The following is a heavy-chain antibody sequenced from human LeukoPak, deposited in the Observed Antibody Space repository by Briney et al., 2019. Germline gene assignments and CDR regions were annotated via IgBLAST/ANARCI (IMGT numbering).Heavy chain of an antibody. CDR1: GFTFSSYS. J-gene: IGHJ4*02. CDR2: ISSSSSYI. Sequence: GGSLRLSCAASGFTFSSYSMNWVRQAPGKGLEWVSSISSSSSYIYYADSVKGRFTISRDNAKNSLCLQMNSLRAEDTAVYYCAKTEPQNYYGSGSYPHFWGQGTLVTVSS. V-gene: IGHV3-21*01. CDR3: AKTEPQNYYGSGSYPHF. D-gene: IGHD3-10*01.